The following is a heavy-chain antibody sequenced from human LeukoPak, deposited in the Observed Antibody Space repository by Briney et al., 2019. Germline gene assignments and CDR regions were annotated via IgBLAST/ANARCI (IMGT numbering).Heavy chain of an antibody. D-gene: IGHD3-9*01. Sequence: SETLSLTCAVYGGSFSGYYWSWIRQPPGKGLEWIGEINQSGSTNYNPSLKSRVAISVDTSKNQFSLKLSSVTAADTAVYYCARVGYDILTGYPETYYYYGMDVWGQGTTVTVSS. J-gene: IGHJ6*02. CDR3: ARVGYDILTGYPETYYYYGMDV. CDR1: GGSFSGYY. V-gene: IGHV4-34*01. CDR2: INQSGST.